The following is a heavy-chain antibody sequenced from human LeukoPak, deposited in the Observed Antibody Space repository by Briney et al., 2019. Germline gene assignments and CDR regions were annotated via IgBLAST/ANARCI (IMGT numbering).Heavy chain of an antibody. Sequence: GGSLRLSCAASGFTFSSYAMSWVRQAPGKGLEWVSAISGSGGSTYYADSVKGRFTISRDNSKNTLYLQMNSLRAEDTAVYYCARDSGSTYYYDSSGSRDAFDIWGQGTMVTVSS. CDR3: ARDSGSTYYYDSSGSRDAFDI. CDR1: GFTFSSYA. D-gene: IGHD3-22*01. J-gene: IGHJ3*02. V-gene: IGHV3-23*01. CDR2: ISGSGGST.